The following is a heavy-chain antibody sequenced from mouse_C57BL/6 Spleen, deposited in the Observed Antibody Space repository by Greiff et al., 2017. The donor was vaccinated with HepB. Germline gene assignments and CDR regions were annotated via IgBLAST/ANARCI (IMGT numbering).Heavy chain of an antibody. CDR2: INPGSGGT. CDR3: VSTHYYAMDY. V-gene: IGHV1-54*01. Sequence: VQVVESGAELVRPGTSVKVSCKASGYAFTNYLIEWVKQRPGQGLEWIGVINPGSGGTNYNEKFKGKATLTADKSSSTAYMQLSSLTSEDSAVYFCVSTHYYAMDYWGQGTSVTVSS. CDR1: GYAFTNYL. J-gene: IGHJ4*01.